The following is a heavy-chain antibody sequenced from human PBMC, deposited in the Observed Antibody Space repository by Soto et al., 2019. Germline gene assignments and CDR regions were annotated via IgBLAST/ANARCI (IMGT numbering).Heavy chain of an antibody. D-gene: IGHD4-4*01. CDR1: GFTFSSYS. CDR2: ISSSSSTI. J-gene: IGHJ6*02. CDR3: AKGPYSNYVPNYYYYYGMDV. V-gene: IGHV3-48*01. Sequence: GGSLRLSCAASGFTFSSYSMNWVRQAPGKGLEWVSYISSSSSTIYYADSVKGRFTISRDNAKNSLYLQMNSLRAEDTAVYYCAKGPYSNYVPNYYYYYGMDVWGQGTTVTVSS.